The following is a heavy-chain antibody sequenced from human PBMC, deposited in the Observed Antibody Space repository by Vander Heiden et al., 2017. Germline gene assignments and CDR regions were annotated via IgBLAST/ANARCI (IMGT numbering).Heavy chain of an antibody. CDR1: GFTFSSYS. D-gene: IGHD6-19*01. CDR3: ARDSRGSSGYIDY. V-gene: IGHV3-48*01. CDR2: ISSSSSTI. Sequence: EVQLVESGGGLVQPGGSLRLSCAASGFTFSSYSMNWVRQAPGKGLEWVSYISSSSSTIYYADSVKGRFTISRDNAKNSLYLQMNSLRAEDTAVYYCARDSRGSSGYIDYWGQGTLVTVSS. J-gene: IGHJ4*02.